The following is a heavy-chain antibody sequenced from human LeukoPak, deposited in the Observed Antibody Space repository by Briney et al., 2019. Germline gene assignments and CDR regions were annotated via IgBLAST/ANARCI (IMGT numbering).Heavy chain of an antibody. Sequence: PGGSLRLSCAASGFIFSNYWMSWVRQAPGKGLEWVANINPDGSEKYFVDSAEGRFTISRDNAKNSLYLQMNSLRAEDTAVYYCAKADGYSSGWYLGRSYYFDYWGQGTLVTVSS. CDR3: AKADGYSSGWYLGRSYYFDY. V-gene: IGHV3-7*03. J-gene: IGHJ4*02. D-gene: IGHD6-19*01. CDR2: INPDGSEK. CDR1: GFIFSNYW.